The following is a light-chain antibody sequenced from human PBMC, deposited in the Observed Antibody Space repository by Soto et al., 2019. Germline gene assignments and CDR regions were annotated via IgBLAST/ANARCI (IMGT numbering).Light chain of an antibody. CDR2: DAS. J-gene: IGKJ5*01. Sequence: EIVLTQSPATLSLSPVERATLSCMASQSVSSYLAWYQQKPGQAPRLLIYDASNRATGIPARFSGSGSGTDFTLTISSLEPEDFAVYYCQHRSNWPPAAFGQGTRLEIK. CDR1: QSVSSY. V-gene: IGKV3-11*01. CDR3: QHRSNWPPAA.